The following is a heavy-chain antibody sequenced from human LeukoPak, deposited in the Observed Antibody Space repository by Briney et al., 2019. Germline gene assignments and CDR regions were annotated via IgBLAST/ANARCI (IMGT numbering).Heavy chain of an antibody. D-gene: IGHD4-17*01. V-gene: IGHV5-51*01. CDR2: IYPGDSDT. CDR1: GYSFTSYW. J-gene: IGHJ4*02. CDR3: ARGLGTTVTRVDY. Sequence: GESLKISGKCSGYSFTSYWIGWVRHMPGKGLEWMGMIYPGDSDTKYRPSFQGQVPLSADKSISTASLHWSSLKASDTAMYYCARGLGTTVTRVDYWGQGTLVTVSS.